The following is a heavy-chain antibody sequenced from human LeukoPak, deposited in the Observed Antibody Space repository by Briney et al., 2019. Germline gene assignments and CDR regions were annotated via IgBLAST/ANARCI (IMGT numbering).Heavy chain of an antibody. V-gene: IGHV4-30-4*08. D-gene: IGHD3-16*01. Sequence: SSQTLSLTCTVSGGSISSGDYYWSWIRQPPGKGLEWIGYIYYSGGTYSNPSLKSRVTMSVDTSKNQFSLQLSSVTAADTAVYYCARDRGGYGAQQDYWGQGTLVTVSS. CDR2: IYYSGGT. J-gene: IGHJ4*02. CDR3: ARDRGGYGAQQDY. CDR1: GGSISSGDYY.